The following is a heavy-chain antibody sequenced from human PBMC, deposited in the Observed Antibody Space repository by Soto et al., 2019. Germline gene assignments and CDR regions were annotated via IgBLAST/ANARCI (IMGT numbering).Heavy chain of an antibody. CDR3: VRLIGNSWLDT. CDR2: IYYSGGT. V-gene: IGHV4-39*01. CDR1: GGSISSSSYY. Sequence: TSETLSLTCAVYGGSISSSSYYWGWIRQPPGKGLEWIGSIYYSGGTYYNPSLKSRITISPDTSNNQVSLQLNSVTPDDTAVYYCVRLIGNSWLDTWGQGTLVTVS. J-gene: IGHJ5*02.